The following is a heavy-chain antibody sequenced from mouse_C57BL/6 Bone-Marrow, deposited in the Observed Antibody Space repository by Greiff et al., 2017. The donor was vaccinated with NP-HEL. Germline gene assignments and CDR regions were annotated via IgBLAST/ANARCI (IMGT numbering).Heavy chain of an antibody. J-gene: IGHJ3*01. Sequence: EVKLMESGGGLVQPGGSLSLSCAASGFTFTDYYMSWVRQPPGKALEWLGFIRNKANGYTTEYSESVKGRVTISRDNSQSILYLQMNALRAEDSATYYCAREDYDYGAYWGQGTLVTVSA. CDR1: GFTFTDYY. CDR2: IRNKANGYTT. D-gene: IGHD2-4*01. V-gene: IGHV7-3*01. CDR3: AREDYDYGAY.